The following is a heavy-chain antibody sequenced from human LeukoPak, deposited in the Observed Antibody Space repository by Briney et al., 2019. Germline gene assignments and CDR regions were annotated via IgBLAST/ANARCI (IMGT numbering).Heavy chain of an antibody. J-gene: IGHJ4*02. CDR1: GFTFSSYS. V-gene: IGHV3-21*01. D-gene: IGHD1-26*01. Sequence: GGSLRLSCAASGFTFSSYSMNSVSQAPGKGLEWVSSISSSSRYIYYADSVKGRFTISRDNAKNSLYLQMNSLRAEDTAVYYCARGETEWELLPASGYWGQGTLVTVSS. CDR2: ISSSSRYI. CDR3: ARGETEWELLPASGY.